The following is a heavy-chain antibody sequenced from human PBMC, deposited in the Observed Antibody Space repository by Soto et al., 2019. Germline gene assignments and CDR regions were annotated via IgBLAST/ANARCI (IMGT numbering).Heavy chain of an antibody. CDR3: ARESHDILTGPPWVWYFDL. V-gene: IGHV4-34*01. Sequence: QVQLQQWGAGPLRPLETLSLTCGASGGSFSGYYWAWIRQSPGKGLEWIGEINDRGSINYNPSLKSRVSSSVDTSKNHYSLDLRSVTAADPAVYYCARESHDILTGPPWVWYFDLWGRGTLVTVSS. J-gene: IGHJ2*01. CDR1: GGSFSGYY. D-gene: IGHD3-9*01. CDR2: INDRGSI.